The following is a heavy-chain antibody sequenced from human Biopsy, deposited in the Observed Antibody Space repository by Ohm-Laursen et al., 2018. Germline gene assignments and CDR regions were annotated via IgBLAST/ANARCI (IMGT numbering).Heavy chain of an antibody. CDR2: VVWDDYK. CDR3: ARTPILIVSAGLVYRHRRHLQGMDV. CDR1: GFSLSARGMC. D-gene: IGHD6-13*01. Sequence: TQTLTLTCSLSGFSLSARGMCVSWIRQAPGKALEWLARVVWDDYKDYSASLQTKLSISKDTSNDQVVLTVNNVDPADTATYYCARTPILIVSAGLVYRHRRHLQGMDVWGQGIAVTVS. V-gene: IGHV2-70*11. J-gene: IGHJ6*02.